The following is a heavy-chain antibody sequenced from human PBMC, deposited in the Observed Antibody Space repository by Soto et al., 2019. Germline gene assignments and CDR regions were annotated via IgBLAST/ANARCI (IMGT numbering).Heavy chain of an antibody. CDR3: ARDEGSHGFDS. CDR1: GYTFINYG. J-gene: IGHJ4*02. D-gene: IGHD6-13*01. CDR2: VSGYNGNT. V-gene: IGHV1-18*04. Sequence: QVQLVQSGGEVKKPGASVKVSCKAFGYTFINYGISWVRQAPGQGLEWMGWVSGYNGNTNYAQKFWGRVTMTTETSTTTAYMELRTLRSDDTAVYYCARDEGSHGFDSWGQGTLVAVSS.